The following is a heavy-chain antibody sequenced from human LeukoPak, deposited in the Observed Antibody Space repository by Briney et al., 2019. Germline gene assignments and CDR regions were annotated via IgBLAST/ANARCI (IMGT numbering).Heavy chain of an antibody. Sequence: SETLSLTCTVSGGSFSSSNYYWGWIRQPPGKGLEWIGSIYYSGSTYYNPSLKSRVTISVDTSKNQFSLELSSVTAADTAVYYCARYWGPYDNSGAYFDYWGQGTLVTVSS. CDR2: IYYSGST. J-gene: IGHJ4*02. CDR1: GGSFSSSNYY. D-gene: IGHD3-22*01. V-gene: IGHV4-39*01. CDR3: ARYWGPYDNSGAYFDY.